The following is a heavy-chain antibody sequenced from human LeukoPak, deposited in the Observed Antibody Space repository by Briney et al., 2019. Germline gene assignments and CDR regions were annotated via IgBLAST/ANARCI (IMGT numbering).Heavy chain of an antibody. CDR2: IYYSGST. D-gene: IGHD6-25*01. V-gene: IGHV4-31*03. Sequence: SETLSLTCTVSGGSISSGGYYWSWIRQHPGKGLEWIGYIYYSGSTYYNPSLKSRVTISVDTSKNQCSLKRSSVTAADTAVYYCASRIAAAASSWFDPWGQGTLVTVSS. CDR1: GGSISSGGYY. J-gene: IGHJ5*02. CDR3: ASRIAAAASSWFDP.